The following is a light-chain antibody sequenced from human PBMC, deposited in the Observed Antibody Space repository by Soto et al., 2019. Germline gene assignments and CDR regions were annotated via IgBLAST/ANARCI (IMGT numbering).Light chain of an antibody. CDR1: QSVSSY. CDR3: HQRSEWPLT. V-gene: IGKV3-11*01. J-gene: IGKJ4*01. Sequence: EIVLTQSPATLSLSPGERATLSCRTSQSVSSYLAWYQQKPGQPPRLLIYDASSRATGIPARFSGSGSGTDFTLTISSLEPGDFAVYYCHQRSEWPLTLAGGTKVDI. CDR2: DAS.